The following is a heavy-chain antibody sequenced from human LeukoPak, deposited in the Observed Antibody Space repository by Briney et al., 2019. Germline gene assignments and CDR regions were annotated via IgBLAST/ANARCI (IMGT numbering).Heavy chain of an antibody. J-gene: IGHJ4*02. V-gene: IGHV4-59*01. CDR1: GGSISSYY. CDR2: TYYSGST. Sequence: PSETLSLTCTVSGGSISSYYWSWIWQPPGKGLEWIGYTYYSGSTNYNPSLKSRVTISVDTSKNQFSLKLSSMTAADTAVYYCASISYCGGDCYGFDYWGQGTLVTVSS. CDR3: ASISYCGGDCYGFDY. D-gene: IGHD2-21*02.